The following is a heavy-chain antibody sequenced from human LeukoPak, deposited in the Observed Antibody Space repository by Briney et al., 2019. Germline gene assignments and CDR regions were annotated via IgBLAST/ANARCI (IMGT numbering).Heavy chain of an antibody. D-gene: IGHD6-19*01. CDR1: ADFFSSYY. CDR2: ISAYGGT. CDR3: ARDLSSGWYYLDP. J-gene: IGHJ4*01. V-gene: IGHV4-4*07. Sequence: SETLSLTCNVSADFFSSYYWSWLRQPAGKGPQWIGRISAYGGTNYSPSLTSRVTLSLDTSKQQLSLKISSMTAADTAVYYCARDLSSGWYYLDPWGQGALVTVSS.